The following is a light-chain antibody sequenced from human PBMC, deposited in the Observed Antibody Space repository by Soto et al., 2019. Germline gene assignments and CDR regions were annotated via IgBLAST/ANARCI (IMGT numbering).Light chain of an antibody. V-gene: IGKV3-11*01. J-gene: IGKJ4*01. Sequence: DIVLTQSPATLSLSPGERATLSCRASQSVDSSLAGFQQKPGQAPRLLIYDASNRATGIPARFSGSGSGTDFTLTISSLEPEDFGVYYCQQRGSWPQLTFGGGTKVEI. CDR1: QSVDSS. CDR3: QQRGSWPQLT. CDR2: DAS.